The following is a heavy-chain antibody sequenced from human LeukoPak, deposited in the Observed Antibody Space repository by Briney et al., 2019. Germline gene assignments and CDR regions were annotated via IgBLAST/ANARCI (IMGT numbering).Heavy chain of an antibody. Sequence: GGSLRLSCAASGFTFSSYWMSWVRQAPGKGLEWVANIKQDGSEKYYVDSVKGRFTISRDNAKNSLYLQMNSPRAEDTAVYYCARDRPSSGYPLIDYWGQGTLVTVSS. J-gene: IGHJ4*02. CDR1: GFTFSSYW. CDR2: IKQDGSEK. CDR3: ARDRPSSGYPLIDY. D-gene: IGHD3-22*01. V-gene: IGHV3-7*01.